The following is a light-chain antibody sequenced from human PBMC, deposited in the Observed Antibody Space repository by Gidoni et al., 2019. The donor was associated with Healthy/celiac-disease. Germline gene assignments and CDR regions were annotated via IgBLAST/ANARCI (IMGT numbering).Light chain of an antibody. CDR2: GAS. Sequence: EIVLTQSPGTLSLSPGERATLSCRASQSVSSSYLAWYQQKPGQAPRLLIYGASSRATGIPARFSGSGSGTDFTLTISRLEPEDFAVYYCQQYGSSPPGTFGGGTKVEIK. CDR3: QQYGSSPPGT. CDR1: QSVSSSY. J-gene: IGKJ4*01. V-gene: IGKV3-20*01.